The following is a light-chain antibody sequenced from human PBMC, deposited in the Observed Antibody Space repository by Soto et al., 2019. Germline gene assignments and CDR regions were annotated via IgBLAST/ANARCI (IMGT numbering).Light chain of an antibody. CDR2: EVG. CDR3: SSYTTSGTLV. J-gene: IGLJ7*01. Sequence: QSALTQPASVSGSPGQSITISCTGTSSDIGGYKYVSWYQQHPGKAPKLVIYEVGDRPSVVSNRFSGSKSGNTASLTISGLQAEDEADYYCSSYTTSGTLVFGGGTQLTVL. V-gene: IGLV2-14*01. CDR1: SSDIGGYKY.